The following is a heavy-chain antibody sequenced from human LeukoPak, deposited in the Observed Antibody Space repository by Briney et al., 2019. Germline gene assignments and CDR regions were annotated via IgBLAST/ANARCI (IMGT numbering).Heavy chain of an antibody. Sequence: SETLSLTCTVSGASISSESYYWCWMRQTPGKGLEWIGSIYDTASTNYNPSLKNRVNISLDMSKNQVSLRLTSVTAADRALYYCARRLDGGRGEAADYWGQGTLVTVSS. V-gene: IGHV4-39*07. D-gene: IGHD4-23*01. CDR3: ARRLDGGRGEAADY. CDR2: IYDTAST. CDR1: GASISSESYY. J-gene: IGHJ4*02.